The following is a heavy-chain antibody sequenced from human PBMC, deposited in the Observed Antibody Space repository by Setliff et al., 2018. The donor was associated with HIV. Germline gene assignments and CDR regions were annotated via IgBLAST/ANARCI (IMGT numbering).Heavy chain of an antibody. CDR2: IHHSGNT. V-gene: IGHV4-30-2*01. D-gene: IGHD3-10*01. CDR1: GGSININPYS. Sequence: SETLSLTCGVSGGSININPYSWSWFRLPPGKALEWIGYIHHSGNTQFNPSFKSRVTMSIDVSRNQFSLNPDSVTAADTAVYFCARTYNYYGSHSSYVPRQSDLDYWGQGTLVTVSS. CDR3: ARTYNYYGSHSSYVPRQSDLDY. J-gene: IGHJ4*02.